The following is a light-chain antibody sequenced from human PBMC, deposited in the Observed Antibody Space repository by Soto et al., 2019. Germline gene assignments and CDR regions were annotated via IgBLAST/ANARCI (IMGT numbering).Light chain of an antibody. Sequence: QSVLTQPPSASGTPGQRVTISCSGSSSNIGSNYVYWYQQLPGTAPKLLIYRNNQRPSGVPDRFSGSKSGPSASLAISGLRSEDEADDYCAAWDASLSGPVFGGGTKLTVL. CDR1: SSNIGSNY. V-gene: IGLV1-47*01. J-gene: IGLJ2*01. CDR2: RNN. CDR3: AAWDASLSGPV.